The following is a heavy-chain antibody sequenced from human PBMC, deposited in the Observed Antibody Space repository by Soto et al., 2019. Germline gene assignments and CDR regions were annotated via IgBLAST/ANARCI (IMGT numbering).Heavy chain of an antibody. CDR3: ARVGSGWYVDY. V-gene: IGHV3-7*05. J-gene: IGHJ4*02. D-gene: IGHD6-19*01. CDR1: GFTFSRHW. CDR2: IKRDGSEE. Sequence: EVQVVESGGGLVQPGGSLRLSCAASGFTFSRHWMSWVRQAPGKGLEWVANIKRDGSEEYSVDSEKGRFTISRDNAKNSLYLQMNSLSADDTAVYYCARVGSGWYVDYWGQGTLVTVSS.